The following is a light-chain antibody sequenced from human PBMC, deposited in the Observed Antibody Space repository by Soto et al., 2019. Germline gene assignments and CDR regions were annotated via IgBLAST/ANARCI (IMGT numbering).Light chain of an antibody. CDR3: SSYTSSSTLYV. Sequence: SAPAQPAPLSGAPGQAITLSLPGNSSDVGGYNYVSWYQQHPGKAPKLMIYDVSNRPSGVSNRFSGSKSGNTASLTISGLQAEDEADYYCSSYTSSSTLYVFGTGTKVTVL. CDR1: SSDVGGYNY. J-gene: IGLJ1*01. CDR2: DVS. V-gene: IGLV2-14*01.